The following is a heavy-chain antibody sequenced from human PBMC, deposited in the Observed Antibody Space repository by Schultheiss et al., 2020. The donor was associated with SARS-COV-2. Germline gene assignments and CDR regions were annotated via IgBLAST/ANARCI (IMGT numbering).Heavy chain of an antibody. V-gene: IGHV3-43*01. CDR2: ISWDGGST. J-gene: IGHJ4*02. D-gene: IGHD2-2*01. CDR3: AKDRGYCSSTSCYFDY. Sequence: GESLKISCAASGFTFDDYTMHWVRQAPGKGLEWVSLISWDGGSTYYADSVKGRFTISRDNSKNSLYLQMNSLRTEDTALYYCAKDRGYCSSTSCYFDYWGQGTLVTVSS. CDR1: GFTFDDYT.